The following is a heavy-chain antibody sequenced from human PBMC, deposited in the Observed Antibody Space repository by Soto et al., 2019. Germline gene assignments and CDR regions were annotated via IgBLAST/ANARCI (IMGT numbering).Heavy chain of an antibody. CDR1: GFSFSSYT. V-gene: IGHV3-23*01. J-gene: IGHJ4*02. D-gene: IGHD3-22*01. CDR2: IKHNSGRK. CDR3: AKDGDYEYFDY. Sequence: GGALRLSCAASGFSFSSYTMNWVRQAPGKGLDWVSSIKHNSGRKYYADSGKGRFTISRDNSKNTLFLQMNSLKAEDTAVYFCAKDGDYEYFDYWGQGTKFTVSS.